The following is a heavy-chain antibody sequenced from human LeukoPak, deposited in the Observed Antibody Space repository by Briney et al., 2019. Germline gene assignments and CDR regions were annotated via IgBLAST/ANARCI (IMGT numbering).Heavy chain of an antibody. Sequence: GGSLRLSCAASGFTFSSYAMSWVRQAPGKGLEWVSAISGSGGSTYYADSVKGRFTISRDNSKNTLYLQMNSLRAEDTAVYYCAKGINWNDPPGGYLDYWGQGTLVTVSS. V-gene: IGHV3-23*01. J-gene: IGHJ4*02. CDR2: ISGSGGST. CDR1: GFTFSSYA. CDR3: AKGINWNDPPGGYLDY. D-gene: IGHD1-20*01.